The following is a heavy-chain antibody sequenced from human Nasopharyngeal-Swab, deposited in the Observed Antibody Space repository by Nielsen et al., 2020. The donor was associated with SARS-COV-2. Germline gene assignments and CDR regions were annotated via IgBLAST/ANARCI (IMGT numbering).Heavy chain of an antibody. V-gene: IGHV3-23*01. CDR2: ISGSGGST. D-gene: IGHD3-3*01. CDR3: AKAPRGGYYDYYYGMDV. CDR1: GFTFSSYA. Sequence: ESLKISCAASGFTFSSYAMSWVRQAPGKGLEWVSAISGSGGSTYYADSVKGRFTISRDNSKNTLYLQMNSLRAEDTAVYYCAKAPRGGYYDYYYGMDVWGQGTTVTVSS. J-gene: IGHJ6*02.